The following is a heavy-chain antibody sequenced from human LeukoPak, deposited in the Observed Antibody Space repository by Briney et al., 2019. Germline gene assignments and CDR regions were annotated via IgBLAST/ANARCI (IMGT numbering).Heavy chain of an antibody. CDR2: ISSSGSTI. CDR3: ARDGAVAGPGYFDY. CDR1: GFTFSTYE. V-gene: IGHV3-48*03. Sequence: GGCLRLSCAASGFTFSTYEMNWVRQAPGKGLEWVSYISSSGSTIYYADSVRGRFTISRDSAKNSLYLQMNSLRAEDTAVYYRARDGAVAGPGYFDYWGQGTLVTVSS. D-gene: IGHD6-19*01. J-gene: IGHJ4*02.